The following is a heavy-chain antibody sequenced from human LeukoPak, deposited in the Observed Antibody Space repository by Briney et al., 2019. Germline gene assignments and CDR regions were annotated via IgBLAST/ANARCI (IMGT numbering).Heavy chain of an antibody. CDR3: SRARLYYYDSSGYPLYFDY. Sequence: GGSLRLSCAASGFTFSSYSMNWVRQAPGKGLEWVSSISSSSSYIYYADSVKGRFTISRDNAKNSLYLQMNSLRAEDTAVYYCSRARLYYYDSSGYPLYFDYWGQGTLVTVSS. V-gene: IGHV3-21*01. J-gene: IGHJ4*02. CDR2: ISSSSSYI. D-gene: IGHD3-22*01. CDR1: GFTFSSYS.